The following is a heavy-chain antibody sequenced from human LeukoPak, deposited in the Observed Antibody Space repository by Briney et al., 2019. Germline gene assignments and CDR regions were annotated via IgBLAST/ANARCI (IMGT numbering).Heavy chain of an antibody. CDR2: IIPIFGTA. V-gene: IGHV1-69*13. CDR1: GYTLTSYD. Sequence: GASVKVSCKASGYTLTSYDISWVRQAPGQGLEWMGGIIPIFGTANYAQKFQGRVTITADESTSTAYMELSSLRSEDTAVYYCAREGGMYYDFWSGYYLKAFDIWGQGTMVTVSS. D-gene: IGHD3-3*01. CDR3: AREGGMYYDFWSGYYLKAFDI. J-gene: IGHJ3*02.